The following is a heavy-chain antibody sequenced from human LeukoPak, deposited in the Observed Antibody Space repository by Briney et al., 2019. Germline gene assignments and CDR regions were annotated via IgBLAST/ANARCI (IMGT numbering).Heavy chain of an antibody. J-gene: IGHJ5*02. Sequence: GGSLRLSSAASGFTFSRYSMNWVRQAPGKGLEWVSSITTSSSYIYYADSVKGRFTISRDNAKNSLYLQMNSLRAEDTAVYYCARDGGDSGFDPWGQGTLVTVSS. CDR2: ITTSSSYI. CDR1: GFTFSRYS. V-gene: IGHV3-21*01. D-gene: IGHD2-21*02. CDR3: ARDGGDSGFDP.